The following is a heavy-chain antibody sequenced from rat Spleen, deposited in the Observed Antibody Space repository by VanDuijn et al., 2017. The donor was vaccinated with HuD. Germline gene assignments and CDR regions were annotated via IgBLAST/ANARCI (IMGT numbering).Heavy chain of an antibody. V-gene: IGHV2-41*01. CDR2: IWNTGGT. CDR1: GFSLTSYN. Sequence: QVQLKESGPGLVQPSQTLSLTCTVAGFSLTSYNVHWVRQPPGKGLEWMGVIWNTGGTRYNSGLKSRLSISKDTSKSQVFLKMNSLQTEDTATYYCARDKGSLYVMDAWGQGTSVTVSS. J-gene: IGHJ4*01. CDR3: ARDKGSLYVMDA. D-gene: IGHD5-1*01.